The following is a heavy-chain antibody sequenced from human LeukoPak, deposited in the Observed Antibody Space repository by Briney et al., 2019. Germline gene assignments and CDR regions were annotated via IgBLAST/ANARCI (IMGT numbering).Heavy chain of an antibody. J-gene: IGHJ4*02. V-gene: IGHV4-59*01. D-gene: IGHD5-12*01. Sequence: SETLSLTCAVYGGSFSGYYWSWIRQPPGKGLEWIGYIYYSGSTNYNPSPKSRVTISVDTSKNQFSLKLSSVTAADTAVYYCARAAPRHAKWLRRRAYYFDYWGQGTLVTVSS. CDR2: IYYSGST. CDR3: ARAAPRHAKWLRRRAYYFDY. CDR1: GGSFSGYY.